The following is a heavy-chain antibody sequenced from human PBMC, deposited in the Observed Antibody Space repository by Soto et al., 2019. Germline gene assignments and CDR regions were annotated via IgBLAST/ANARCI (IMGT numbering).Heavy chain of an antibody. CDR1: GDSISSDKW. Sequence: PSETLSLTCAVSGDSISSDKWWSWIRQPPGKGLQWIGEIYHSGSTKYNPSLKSRVIISVDKSKNQFSLKLSSVTDADTAVYYCARTSYDSSGYSAFDIWGQGAMVT. CDR2: IYHSGST. D-gene: IGHD3-22*01. J-gene: IGHJ3*02. V-gene: IGHV4-4*02. CDR3: ARTSYDSSGYSAFDI.